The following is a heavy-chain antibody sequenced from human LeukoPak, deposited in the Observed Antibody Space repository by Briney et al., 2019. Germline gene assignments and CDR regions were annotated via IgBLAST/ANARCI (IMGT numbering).Heavy chain of an antibody. V-gene: IGHV3-21*01. CDR3: EREGGRHPSDY. J-gene: IGHJ4*02. CDR2: ISSSSSYI. Sequence: GGSLRLSCAASGFTFSSYSMNWVRQAPGKGREWVSSISSSSSYIYYADSVKGRFTISRQNAKNSLYLQMNSLRAEDTAVYYCEREGGRHPSDYWGQGTMVTVSS. D-gene: IGHD3-16*01. CDR1: GFTFSSYS.